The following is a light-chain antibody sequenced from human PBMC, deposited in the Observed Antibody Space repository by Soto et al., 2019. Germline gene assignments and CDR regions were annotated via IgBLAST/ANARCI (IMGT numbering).Light chain of an antibody. Sequence: QSALTQPASVSGAPGQSITISCTGTSSDIGAYNSVSWYQQHTGTSPKLMIYDVRNRPSGVSNRFSVSKSGNTASLTISGLQAEEEADYYCSSYTNTHPRLFGGGTKLTVL. CDR3: SSYTNTHPRL. CDR2: DVR. CDR1: SSDIGAYNS. J-gene: IGLJ3*02. V-gene: IGLV2-14*03.